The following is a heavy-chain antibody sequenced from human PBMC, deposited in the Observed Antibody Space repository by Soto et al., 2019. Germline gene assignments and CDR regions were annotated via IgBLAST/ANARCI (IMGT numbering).Heavy chain of an antibody. Sequence: EVQLVESGGGLVQPGGSLRLSCAASGFTFSSYWMHWVRQAPGKGLVWVARINSDGSSISYADSVKGRYTISRDNTKNTLYLQMNSLRVEDTAVYYCARRYASGWYNDFWGQGTLVTGSS. CDR2: INSDGSSI. CDR1: GFTFSSYW. V-gene: IGHV3-74*01. D-gene: IGHD6-19*01. J-gene: IGHJ4*02. CDR3: ARRYASGWYNDF.